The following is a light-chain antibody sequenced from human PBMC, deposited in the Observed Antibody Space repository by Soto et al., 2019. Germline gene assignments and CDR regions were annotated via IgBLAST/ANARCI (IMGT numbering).Light chain of an antibody. V-gene: IGLV2-23*02. CDR1: SSDVGGYNY. CDR2: DVT. J-gene: IGLJ3*02. Sequence: QSVLTQPASVSGSLGQSITISCTGTSSDVGGYNYVSWYQQHPGKVPKLMIYDVTKRPSGVSNRFSGSKSGNMASLTISGLQAEDEADYYCCSYASTNTLVFGGGTKLTVL. CDR3: CSYASTNTLV.